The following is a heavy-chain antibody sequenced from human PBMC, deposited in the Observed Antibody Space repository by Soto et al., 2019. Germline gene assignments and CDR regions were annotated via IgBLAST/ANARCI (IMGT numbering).Heavy chain of an antibody. J-gene: IGHJ4*02. D-gene: IGHD5-12*01. Sequence: QVQLVQSGAEVKKPGSSVKVSCKASGGTFSSYAISWVRQAPGQGLEWMGGIIPIFGTANYAQKFQGRVTITADESTSTAYMELSSLRSEDTAVYYCARDSTSRDCYNYGLEFDYWGQGTLVTVSS. V-gene: IGHV1-69*12. CDR3: ARDSTSRDCYNYGLEFDY. CDR2: IIPIFGTA. CDR1: GGTFSSYA.